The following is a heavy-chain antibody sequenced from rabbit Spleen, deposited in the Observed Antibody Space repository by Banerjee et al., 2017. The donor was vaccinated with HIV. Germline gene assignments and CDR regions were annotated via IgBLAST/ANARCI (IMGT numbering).Heavy chain of an antibody. D-gene: IGHD8-1*01. V-gene: IGHV1S45*01. CDR2: INTGSGIA. Sequence: QEQLKESGGGLVKPEGSLKLSCTASGFSFSSIYYMCWVRQAPGKGLELIACINTGSGIAYYASWAKGRFPISKTSSTTVALQMTSLTAADTAPYFCARDTASSFSSYGMDLWGQGTLVTVS. CDR1: GFSFSSIYY. CDR3: ARDTASSFSSYGMDL. J-gene: IGHJ6*01.